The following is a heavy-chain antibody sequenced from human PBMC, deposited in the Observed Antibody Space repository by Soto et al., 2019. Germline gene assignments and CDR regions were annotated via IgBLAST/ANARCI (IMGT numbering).Heavy chain of an antibody. CDR3: ARAGSGAYNWFDP. CDR1: GGSISSGDYY. V-gene: IGHV4-30-4*01. J-gene: IGHJ5*02. D-gene: IGHD3-10*01. Sequence: SETLSLTGTVSGGSISSGDYYWSWMRRPPGKGLEWIGYIYYSGSTYYNPSLKSRVTISGDTSKNQFSLKLSSVTAADTAVYYCARAGSGAYNWFDPWGQGTLVTVS. CDR2: IYYSGST.